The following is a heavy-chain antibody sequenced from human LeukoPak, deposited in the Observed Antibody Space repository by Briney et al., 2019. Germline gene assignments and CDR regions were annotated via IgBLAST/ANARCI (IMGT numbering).Heavy chain of an antibody. CDR2: ISGSGGST. CDR1: GFTFSSYS. Sequence: GGSLRLSCAASGFTFSSYSMNWVRQAPGKGLEWVSAISGSGGSTYYADSVKGRFTISRDNSKNTLYLQMNSLRAEDTAVYYCAKAAGYSSSSMYYFDYWGQGTLVTVSS. D-gene: IGHD6-6*01. V-gene: IGHV3-23*01. J-gene: IGHJ4*02. CDR3: AKAAGYSSSSMYYFDY.